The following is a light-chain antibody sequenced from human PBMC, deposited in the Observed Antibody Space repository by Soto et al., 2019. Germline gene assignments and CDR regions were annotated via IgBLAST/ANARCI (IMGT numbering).Light chain of an antibody. CDR1: SSDVGGYNY. V-gene: IGLV2-14*01. J-gene: IGLJ1*01. CDR2: EVS. CDR3: SSYTSTSTRV. Sequence: QSALTQPAFVSGSPGQSITISCTGTSSDVGGYNYVSWYQHPPGKAPKLMISEVSNRPSGVSNRFSGSKSGNTASLTTSGLQAEDEADYYCSSYTSTSTRVFGTGTKVTAL.